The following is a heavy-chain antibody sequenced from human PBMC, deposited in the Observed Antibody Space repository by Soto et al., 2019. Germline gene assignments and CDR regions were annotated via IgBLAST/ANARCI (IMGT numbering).Heavy chain of an antibody. CDR1: GGSFTSNNW. D-gene: IGHD1-7*01. Sequence: SETLSLTCAVSGGSFTSNNWWTWVRQPPGQGLEWIGEIYRTGSTNYNPSLKSRVTISLDKSENQFSLKVTSLTAAATAVYYCASRDPGTSVDYWGQGTWVTSPQ. J-gene: IGHJ4*02. CDR3: ASRDPGTSVDY. CDR2: IYRTGST. V-gene: IGHV4-4*02.